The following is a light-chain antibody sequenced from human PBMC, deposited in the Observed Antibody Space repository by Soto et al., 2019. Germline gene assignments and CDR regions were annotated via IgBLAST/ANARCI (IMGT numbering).Light chain of an antibody. CDR1: QSLSSSY. CDR2: DAS. CDR3: QQRSNWPIT. Sequence: PGERATLSFRASQSLSSSYLAWYQQKPGQAPRLLIYDASNRATGIPARFSGSGSGTDFTLTISSLEPEDFAVYYCQQRSNWPITFGQGTRLEIK. J-gene: IGKJ5*01. V-gene: IGKV3-11*01.